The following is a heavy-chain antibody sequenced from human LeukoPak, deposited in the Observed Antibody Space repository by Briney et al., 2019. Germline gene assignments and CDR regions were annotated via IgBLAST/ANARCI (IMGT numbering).Heavy chain of an antibody. D-gene: IGHD1-26*01. J-gene: IGHJ4*02. CDR1: GFNFSTFG. CDR2: IWYDGNKK. CDR3: AGAFGSYIDY. Sequence: GGSLRLSCAASGFNFSTFGLHWVRQAPGKGLEWVADIWYDGNKKYYADSVKGRFTISRDISMNSLYLQMNSLRAEDTAVYYCAGAFGSYIDYWGQGTLVTVSS. V-gene: IGHV3-33*01.